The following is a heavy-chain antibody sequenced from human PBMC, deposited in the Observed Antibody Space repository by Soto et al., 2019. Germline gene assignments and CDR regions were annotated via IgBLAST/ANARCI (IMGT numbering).Heavy chain of an antibody. J-gene: IGHJ4*02. CDR1: GFTFSSAS. CDR2: ISRTSNVI. CDR3: ARGTYYSGDNGYYYFDS. V-gene: IGHV3-48*01. Sequence: PGGSLRLSCAASGFTFSSASMIWPRKDPGPGLEWVSFISRTSNVIYYVDSVKGRFTTSRDNGNNLLFLQMNDLRGEDTAVYYCARGTYYSGDNGYYYFDSWGKGTLVTVSS. D-gene: IGHD3-3*01.